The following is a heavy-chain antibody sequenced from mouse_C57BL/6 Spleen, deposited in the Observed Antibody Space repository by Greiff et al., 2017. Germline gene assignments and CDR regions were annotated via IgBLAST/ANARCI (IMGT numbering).Heavy chain of an antibody. CDR3: ARYYSKEYYFDY. V-gene: IGHV14-2*01. CDR2: IDPEDGET. D-gene: IGHD2-5*01. J-gene: IGHJ2*01. Sequence: EVKLQQSGAELVKPGASVKLSCTASGFNIKDYYMHWVKQRTEQGLEWIGRIDPEDGETKYAPKFQGKATITADTSSNTAYLQLSSLTSEDTAVYYCARYYSKEYYFDYWGQGTTLTVSS. CDR1: GFNIKDYY.